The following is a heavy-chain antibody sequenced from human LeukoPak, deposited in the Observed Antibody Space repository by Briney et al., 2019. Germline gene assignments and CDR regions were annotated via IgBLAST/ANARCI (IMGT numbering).Heavy chain of an antibody. CDR1: GGYISSYY. J-gene: IGHJ4*02. Sequence: SETLSLTCTVSGGYISSYYWSWIRQPPGKGLEWIGYIYYSGSTNYNPSLKSRVTISVDTSKNQFSLKLSSVPAADTAVYYCARRAAVADSFDYWGQGTLVTVSS. D-gene: IGHD6-19*01. CDR2: IYYSGST. V-gene: IGHV4-59*01. CDR3: ARRAAVADSFDY.